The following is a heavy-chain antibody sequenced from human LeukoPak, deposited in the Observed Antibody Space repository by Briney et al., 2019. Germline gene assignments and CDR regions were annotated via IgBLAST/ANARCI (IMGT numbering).Heavy chain of an antibody. J-gene: IGHJ4*02. CDR1: GDSINGSSYY. V-gene: IGHV4-39*01. D-gene: IGHD3-3*01. CDR2: IYYSGST. CDR3: ARQANDFWNGYYPSFDF. Sequence: SETLSLTCSVYGDSINGSSYYWGWIRQPPGKGLEWIGSIYYSGSTYYNPSLKSRVTTSVDTSKNQFSLKLSSVTAADTAVYYCARQANDFWNGYYPSFDFWGQGTLVTVSS.